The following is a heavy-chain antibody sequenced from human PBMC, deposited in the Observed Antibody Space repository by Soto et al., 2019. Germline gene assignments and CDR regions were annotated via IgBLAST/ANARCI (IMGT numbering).Heavy chain of an antibody. D-gene: IGHD2-21*02. V-gene: IGHV1-69*12. CDR2: IIPVFETT. J-gene: IGHJ6*04. Sequence: QVQLVQSGAEVKKPGSSVKVSCKASGGTFSSFAVIWVRQAPGLGLEWMGGIIPVFETTNYAQKFQGRVTITADESTTTAYMELSGLTSDDTAIYYFARGVVPANIRDALSVWGTGTTVTVSS. CDR3: ARGVVPANIRDALSV. CDR1: GGTFSSFA.